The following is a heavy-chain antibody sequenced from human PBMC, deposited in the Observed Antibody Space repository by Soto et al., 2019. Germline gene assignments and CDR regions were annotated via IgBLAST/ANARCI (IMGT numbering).Heavy chain of an antibody. Sequence: QVQLVQSETEVKKPGASVKVPCKASGYRFTTYAITWVRQAPGQGLEWMGWISPHNNNTEYVQKFQGRVAMTADTSTSTTYMEVRSLRSDDTALYYCARGKFYFDNWGQGTLVTVSS. J-gene: IGHJ4*02. V-gene: IGHV1-18*01. CDR2: ISPHNNNT. CDR1: GYRFTTYA. CDR3: ARGKFYFDN.